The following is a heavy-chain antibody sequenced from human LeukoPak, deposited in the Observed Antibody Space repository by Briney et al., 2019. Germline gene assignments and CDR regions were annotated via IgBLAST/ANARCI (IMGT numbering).Heavy chain of an antibody. V-gene: IGHV3-15*01. D-gene: IGHD5-24*01. J-gene: IGHJ4*02. Sequence: GGSLRLSCAASGFTFSNAWMSWVRQAPGKGLEWVGRIKSRSGGGTTDYAAPVKRRFTISRDHSKNTLYLQMYSLTPEAPAVYYCTTDVEMATIQGSFDYWGQGTLVTVSS. CDR2: IKSRSGGGTT. CDR3: TTDVEMATIQGSFDY. CDR1: GFTFSNAW.